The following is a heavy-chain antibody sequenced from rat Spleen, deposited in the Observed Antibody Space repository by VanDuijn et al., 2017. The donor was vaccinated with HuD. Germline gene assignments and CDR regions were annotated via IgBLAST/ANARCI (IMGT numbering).Heavy chain of an antibody. D-gene: IGHD1-11*01. J-gene: IGHJ3*01. CDR1: GFTFSNYG. V-gene: IGHV5-19*01. Sequence: EVQLVESGGGLVQPGRSLKLSCAASGFTFSNYGMHWIRQAPTKGLEWVASISVSGGSSYYRDSVKGRFTLSRDNAKSTLYLQMDSLRSEDTATYYCARQDYGGYWFAYWGQGTLVTVSS. CDR3: ARQDYGGYWFAY. CDR2: ISVSGGSS.